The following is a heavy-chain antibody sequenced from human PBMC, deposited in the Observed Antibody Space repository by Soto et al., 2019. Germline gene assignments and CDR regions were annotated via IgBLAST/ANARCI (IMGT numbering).Heavy chain of an antibody. V-gene: IGHV4-59*01. CDR1: GGSMSSYY. CDR2: IYGSGNT. D-gene: IGHD3-10*01. J-gene: IGHJ3*02. Sequence: QVQLQESXPGXXXXXXXLSLTCAFSGGSMSSYYWSWIRQPPGKGLEWIGYIYGSGNTNYNPSLNSRVIISIDTSQNQLSLKLTSVTAADTAVYYCARPHGGPYAFDIWGRGTMVTVSS. CDR3: ARPHGGPYAFDI.